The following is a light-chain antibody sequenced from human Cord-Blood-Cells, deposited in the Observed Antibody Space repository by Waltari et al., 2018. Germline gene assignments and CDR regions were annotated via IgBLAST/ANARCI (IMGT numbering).Light chain of an antibody. V-gene: IGLV2-23*01. J-gene: IGLJ2*01. CDR1: SSDVGSYNL. Sequence: QSALTQPASVSGSPGQSITISCTGTSSDVGSYNLVSWYQQHPVKAPKLMVYEGSKRPSWVSNRFSGAKSGNTASLTISGLQAEDEADYYCCSYAGSSTVFVGGTKLTVL. CDR3: CSYAGSSTV. CDR2: EGS.